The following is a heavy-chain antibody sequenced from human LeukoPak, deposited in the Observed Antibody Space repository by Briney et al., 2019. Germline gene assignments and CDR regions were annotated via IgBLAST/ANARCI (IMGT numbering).Heavy chain of an antibody. D-gene: IGHD2-21*02. CDR1: GGSISTYY. CDR3: ARGLIPFPRHYYYLDV. CDR2: NYYSGSG. Sequence: SETLSLTCSVFGGSISTYYWSWIRQPPGKGLEWIGYNYYSGSGIYSPSLKSRVTISLDTSKNQFSLKLSSVTAADTAVYYCARGLIPFPRHYYYLDVWGKGTTVIVSS. V-gene: IGHV4-59*01. J-gene: IGHJ6*03.